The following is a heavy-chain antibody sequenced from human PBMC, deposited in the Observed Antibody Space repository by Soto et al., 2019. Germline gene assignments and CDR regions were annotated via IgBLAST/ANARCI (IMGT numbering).Heavy chain of an antibody. D-gene: IGHD6-6*01. V-gene: IGHV3-11*01. CDR2: ISTSGSTI. CDR1: EFTFSDYY. J-gene: IGHJ4*02. Sequence: QVQLVESAGGSVKPGGSLRLSCAASEFTFSDYYMNWIRQAAGKGLEWVSYISTSGSTIYYADSVKGRFTISRDNAKNSLYLQMNSLRAEDTAVYYCARAQNSSSSAFDYWGQGTLVTVSS. CDR3: ARAQNSSSSAFDY.